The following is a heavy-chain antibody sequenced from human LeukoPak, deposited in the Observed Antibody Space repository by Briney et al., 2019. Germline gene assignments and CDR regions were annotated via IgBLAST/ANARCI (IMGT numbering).Heavy chain of an antibody. CDR1: GFTFSSYA. CDR3: AKGDYDILTGYHYYFDY. D-gene: IGHD3-9*01. CDR2: ISGSGGST. Sequence: PGGSLRLSRAASGFTFSSYAMSWVRQAPGKGLEWVSAISGSGGSTYYADSVKGRFTISRDNSKNTLYLQMNSLRAEDTAVYYCAKGDYDILTGYHYYFDYWGQGTLVTVSS. J-gene: IGHJ4*02. V-gene: IGHV3-23*01.